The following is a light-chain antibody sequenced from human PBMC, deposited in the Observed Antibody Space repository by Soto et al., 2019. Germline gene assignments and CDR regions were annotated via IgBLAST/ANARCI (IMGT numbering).Light chain of an antibody. CDR3: QQYNSYSPLT. CDR2: DAS. V-gene: IGKV1-5*01. Sequence: DLQMTQSPSTLSASVGDRVTITCWASQSISSWLAWYQQKPGKAPKLVIYDASSLESGAPSRFSGRRSETEFTHSISRLQPDDFATYYCQQYNSYSPLTFGGGTKVDIK. J-gene: IGKJ4*01. CDR1: QSISSW.